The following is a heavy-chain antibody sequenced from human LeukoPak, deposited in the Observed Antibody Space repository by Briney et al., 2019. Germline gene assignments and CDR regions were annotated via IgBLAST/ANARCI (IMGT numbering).Heavy chain of an antibody. V-gene: IGHV4-39*01. CDR2: IYYNGKT. J-gene: IGHJ3*02. CDR3: ARYSGSHYAFDI. Sequence: SETLSLTCTVSGGATSDSNYYWGWIRQPPGEGLEWIGNIYYNGKTFYNESVKSRVTISVDTSKNQFSLKLNSVTAADTALFYCARYSGSHYAFDIWGQGTMVTVSS. CDR1: GGATSDSNYY. D-gene: IGHD1-26*01.